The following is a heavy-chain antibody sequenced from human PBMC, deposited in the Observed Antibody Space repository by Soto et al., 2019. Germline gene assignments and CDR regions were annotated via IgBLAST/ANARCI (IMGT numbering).Heavy chain of an antibody. Sequence: PGGSHRDASTAAGVTFISYGMHWVRQATGKGLEWVAVIWYDGSNKYYADSVKGRFTISRDNSKNTLYLQMNSLRAEDTAVYYCARDLGGRQQPLYGMDVWGQGTTVTVSS. V-gene: IGHV3-33*01. CDR1: GVTFISYG. D-gene: IGHD6-13*01. CDR3: ARDLGGRQQPLYGMDV. CDR2: IWYDGSNK. J-gene: IGHJ6*02.